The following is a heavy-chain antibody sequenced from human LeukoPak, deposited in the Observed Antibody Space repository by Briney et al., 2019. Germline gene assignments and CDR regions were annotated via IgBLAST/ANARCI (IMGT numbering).Heavy chain of an antibody. CDR3: AKDQPTYYDSSGSLDY. CDR1: GFTFSSYG. V-gene: IGHV3-33*06. D-gene: IGHD3-22*01. Sequence: GGSLRLSCAASGFTFSSYGMHWVRQAPRKGLEWVAVIWYDGSNKYYADSVKGRFTISRDNSKNTLYLQMNSLRAEDTAVYYCAKDQPTYYDSSGSLDYWGQGTLVTVSS. J-gene: IGHJ4*02. CDR2: IWYDGSNK.